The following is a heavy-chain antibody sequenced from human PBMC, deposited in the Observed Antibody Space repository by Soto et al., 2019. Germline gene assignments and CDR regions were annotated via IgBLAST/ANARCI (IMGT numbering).Heavy chain of an antibody. CDR3: ARDPRGSGYYYVWFDP. CDR1: GFTFSSYA. CDR2: ISYDGSNK. Sequence: GGSLRLSCAASGFTFSSYAMHWVRQAPGKGLEWVAVISYDGSNKYYADSVKGRFTISRDNSKNTLYPQMNSLRAEDTAVYYCARDPRGSGYYYVWFDPWGQGTLVTVSS. V-gene: IGHV3-30-3*01. D-gene: IGHD3-22*01. J-gene: IGHJ5*02.